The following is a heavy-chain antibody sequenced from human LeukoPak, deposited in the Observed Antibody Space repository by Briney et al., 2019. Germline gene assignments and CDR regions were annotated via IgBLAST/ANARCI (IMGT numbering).Heavy chain of an antibody. D-gene: IGHD1-7*01. J-gene: IGHJ4*02. Sequence: GGSLRLSCATSGFTFSSYGMHWVRQAPGKGLEWVAFIRYDGSDKDYVDSVKGRFTISRDNSKNTLYLQMNSLRAEDTAVYYCAKDRDKGNYYFDYWGQGTLVTVSS. CDR3: AKDRDKGNYYFDY. CDR1: GFTFSSYG. V-gene: IGHV3-30*02. CDR2: IRYDGSDK.